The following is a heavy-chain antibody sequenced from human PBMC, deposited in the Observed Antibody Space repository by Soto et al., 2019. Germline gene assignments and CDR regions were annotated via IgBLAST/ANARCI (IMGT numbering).Heavy chain of an antibody. D-gene: IGHD3-10*01. CDR1: GGSISSSSYY. J-gene: IGHJ4*02. V-gene: IGHV4-61*01. Sequence: SETLSLTCTVSGGSISSSSYYWSWIRQPPGKGLEWIGYIYYSGSTNYNPSLKSRVTISVDTSKNQFSLKLSSVTAADTAVYYCARGNELLWFGYFDYWGQGTLVTVSS. CDR3: ARGNELLWFGYFDY. CDR2: IYYSGST.